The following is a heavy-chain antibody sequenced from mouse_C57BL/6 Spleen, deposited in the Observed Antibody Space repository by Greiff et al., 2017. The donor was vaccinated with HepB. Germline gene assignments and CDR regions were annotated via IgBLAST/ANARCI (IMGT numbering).Heavy chain of an antibody. Sequence: VQLQQPGTELVKPGASVKLSCKASGYTFTSYWMHWVKQRPGQGLEWIGNINPSNGGTNYNEKFKSKATLTVDKSSSTAYMQLSSLTSEDSAVYYCARSDSSGLHYYAMDYWGQGTSVTVSS. D-gene: IGHD3-2*02. CDR3: ARSDSSGLHYYAMDY. J-gene: IGHJ4*01. V-gene: IGHV1-53*01. CDR1: GYTFTSYW. CDR2: INPSNGGT.